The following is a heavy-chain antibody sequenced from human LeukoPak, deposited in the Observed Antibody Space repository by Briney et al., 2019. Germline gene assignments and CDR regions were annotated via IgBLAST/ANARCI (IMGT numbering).Heavy chain of an antibody. Sequence: GGSLRLSCAASGFTFNTDWMTWVRQAPGKGLEWVANIKQDGSEKYYVDSVKGRFTISRDNAKNSLYLQMNSLRAEDTAVYYCARGHSSGWYRWGQGTLVTVSS. D-gene: IGHD6-19*01. CDR1: GFTFNTDW. V-gene: IGHV3-7*01. J-gene: IGHJ4*02. CDR2: IKQDGSEK. CDR3: ARGHSSGWYR.